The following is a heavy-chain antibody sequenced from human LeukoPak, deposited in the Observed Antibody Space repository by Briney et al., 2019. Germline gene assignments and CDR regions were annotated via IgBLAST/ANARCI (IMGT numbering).Heavy chain of an antibody. V-gene: IGHV4-30-4*01. Sequence: SETLSLTCTVSGGSISSGDYYWSWIRQPPGKGLEWIGYIYYSGSTYYNPSLKSRVTISVNTSKDQFSLKLNSVTAADTAVYFCARDSRLASRTGTFDSWGQGTLVIVSS. CDR2: IYYSGST. J-gene: IGHJ4*02. D-gene: IGHD1-7*01. CDR1: GGSISSGDYY. CDR3: ARDSRLASRTGTFDS.